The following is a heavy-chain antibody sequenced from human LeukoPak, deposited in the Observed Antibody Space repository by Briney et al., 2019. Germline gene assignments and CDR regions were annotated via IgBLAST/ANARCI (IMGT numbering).Heavy chain of an antibody. CDR3: AREFQRITGTTSYAFDI. Sequence: PGGSLRLSCAASGFTFSSYAMHWVRQAPGKGREGGAVISYDGSNKYYADSVKGRFTISRDNSKNTLYLQMNSLRAEDTAVYYCAREFQRITGTTSYAFDIWGQGTMVTVSS. V-gene: IGHV3-30-3*01. CDR2: ISYDGSNK. CDR1: GFTFSSYA. D-gene: IGHD1-7*01. J-gene: IGHJ3*02.